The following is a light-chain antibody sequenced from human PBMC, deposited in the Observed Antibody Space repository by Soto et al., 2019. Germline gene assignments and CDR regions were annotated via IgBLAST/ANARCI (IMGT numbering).Light chain of an antibody. CDR1: QRISSW. CDR2: DVS. Sequence: DIQMTQSPSTLSASVGDRVTIICRARQRISSWLAWYQQKPGKAPNLLIYDVSSLQGGVPSRFSGSGSGTEFTLTISSLQPGDFATYYCQQYNGSSWTFGQGTKVDIK. V-gene: IGKV1-5*02. CDR3: QQYNGSSWT. J-gene: IGKJ1*01.